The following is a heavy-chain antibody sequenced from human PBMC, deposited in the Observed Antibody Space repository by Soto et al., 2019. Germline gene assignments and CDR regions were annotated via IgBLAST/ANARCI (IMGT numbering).Heavy chain of an antibody. J-gene: IGHJ4*02. CDR1: GGSVSSGSHY. Sequence: XTLCLTCTVSGGSVSSGSHYWSWIRQPPGKGLEWIGEIKHSGSTNYNASLQSRVTISVDTSKNQFSLKLSSVTAADTAVYYCARGRYSSRDRPFFLDYWGQGTLGPVSS. CDR2: IKHSGST. D-gene: IGHD6-19*01. CDR3: ARGRYSSRDRPFFLDY. V-gene: IGHV4-39*07.